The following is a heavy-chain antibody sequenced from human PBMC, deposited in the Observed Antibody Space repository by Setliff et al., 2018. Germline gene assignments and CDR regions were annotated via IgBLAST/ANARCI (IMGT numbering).Heavy chain of an antibody. CDR2: LYTSGST. J-gene: IGHJ4*02. V-gene: IGHV4-61*09. D-gene: IGHD1-26*01. CDR1: GGSISSGSYY. Sequence: SETLSLTCTVSGGSISSGSYYWSWIRQPAGKGLEWIGHLYTSGSTNYNPSLKSRVTISVDTSKSQFSLKLSSVTAADTAVYYCASELVGAPRVDYWGQGTLVTVSS. CDR3: ASELVGAPRVDY.